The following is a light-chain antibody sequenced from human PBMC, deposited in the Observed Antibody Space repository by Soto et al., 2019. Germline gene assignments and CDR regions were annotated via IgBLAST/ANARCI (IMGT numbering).Light chain of an antibody. CDR1: QGISNY. CDR2: DAS. CDR3: QQLNSYTRT. V-gene: IGKV1-9*01. J-gene: IGKJ1*01. Sequence: IQLTQSPSSLAASVGDRVTITCRASQGISNYLAWYQQKPGRAPKVLIYDASTLQGGVPSRFSGSGSGTDFDLTISALQPEDFATSYCQQLNSYTRTFGQGTKVYIK.